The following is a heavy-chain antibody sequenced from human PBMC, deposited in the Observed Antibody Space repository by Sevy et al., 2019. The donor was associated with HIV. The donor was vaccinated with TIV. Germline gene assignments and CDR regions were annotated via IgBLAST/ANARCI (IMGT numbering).Heavy chain of an antibody. CDR1: GGSISSGGYY. CDR2: IYYTGPT. D-gene: IGHD5-18*01. V-gene: IGHV4-31*03. Sequence: SETLSLTCSVSGGSISSGGYYWSWIRQHPGKGLEWLGDIYYTGPTYYNPSLKSRVTISIDTSKNQFSLKLSSVTAADTAVYYRARKLGGYSFGRHTEGSFDYWGQGTLVTVSS. CDR3: ARKLGGYSFGRHTEGSFDY. J-gene: IGHJ4*02.